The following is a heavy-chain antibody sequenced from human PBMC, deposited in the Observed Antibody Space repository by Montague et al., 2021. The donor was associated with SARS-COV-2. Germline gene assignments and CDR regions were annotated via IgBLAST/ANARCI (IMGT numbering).Heavy chain of an antibody. J-gene: IGHJ4*02. D-gene: IGHD6-13*01. Sequence: TLSLTCTVSGGSISSSSYYWSWIRQPAGKGLEWIGRVSASGSTSYNPSLNSRVTMSVDTSKKQFSLRLSPVTAADTAVYYCARDVVAAPGTFDYWGQGTLVTVSS. V-gene: IGHV4-61*02. CDR3: ARDVVAAPGTFDY. CDR1: GGSISSSSYY. CDR2: VSASGST.